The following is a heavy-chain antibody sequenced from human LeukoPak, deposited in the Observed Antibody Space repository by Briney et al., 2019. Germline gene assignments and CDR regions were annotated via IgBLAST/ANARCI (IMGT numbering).Heavy chain of an antibody. CDR3: ARELKYSSSWYINWFDP. CDR2: ISYDGSNK. Sequence: PGRSLRLSCAASGFTFSSYAMHWVRQAPGKGLEWVAVISYDGSNKYYADSVEGRFTISRDNSKNTLYLQMNSLRAEDTAVYYCARELKYSSSWYINWFDPWGQGTLVTVSS. CDR1: GFTFSSYA. V-gene: IGHV3-30*04. D-gene: IGHD6-13*01. J-gene: IGHJ5*02.